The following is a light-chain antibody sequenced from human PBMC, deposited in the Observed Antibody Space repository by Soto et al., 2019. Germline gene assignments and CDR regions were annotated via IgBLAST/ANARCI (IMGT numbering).Light chain of an antibody. Sequence: QSALTQPRSVSGSPGQSVTISCTGTSSDVVSWYQQHPGKAPKLIIYYVSQRPSGVPDRFSGSKSGNTASLTISGLQAEDEAVYYCCPSAGGFTWVFGGGTKLTVL. CDR1: SSDV. CDR2: YVS. V-gene: IGLV2-11*01. CDR3: CPSAGGFTWV. J-gene: IGLJ3*02.